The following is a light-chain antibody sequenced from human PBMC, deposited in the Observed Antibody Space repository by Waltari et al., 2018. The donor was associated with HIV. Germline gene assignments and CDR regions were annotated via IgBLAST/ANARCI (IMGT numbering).Light chain of an antibody. V-gene: IGLV3-25*03. CDR2: KDT. J-gene: IGLJ3*02. CDR3: QSADSSGTWV. Sequence: SYALTQPPSVSVSPGQTARIPCSGDSLPKQYAYWYHQKPGQAPVLVIYKDTERPSGIPERFSGSSSGTTVTLTISGVQAEDEADYYCQSADSSGTWVFGGGTKLTVL. CDR1: SLPKQY.